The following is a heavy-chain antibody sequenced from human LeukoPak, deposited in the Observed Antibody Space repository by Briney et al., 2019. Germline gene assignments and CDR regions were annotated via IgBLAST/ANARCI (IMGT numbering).Heavy chain of an antibody. Sequence: GGSLRLSCAASGFTFSSYTMNWVRQAPGKGLEWVSSISSSSSYIYYAGSVKGRFTISRDNAKNSLFLQMNSLRAEDTAVYYCARGSENYLGGLDYWGQGTQVTVSS. V-gene: IGHV3-21*01. D-gene: IGHD3-10*01. J-gene: IGHJ4*02. CDR2: ISSSSSYI. CDR3: ARGSENYLGGLDY. CDR1: GFTFSSYT.